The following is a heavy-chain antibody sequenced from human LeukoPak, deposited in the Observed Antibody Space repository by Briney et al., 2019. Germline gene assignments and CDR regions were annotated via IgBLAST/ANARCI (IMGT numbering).Heavy chain of an antibody. CDR2: INPNGGST. D-gene: IGHD3-10*01. CDR1: GYTFTSYG. J-gene: IGHJ6*03. V-gene: IGHV1-46*01. Sequence: ASVKVSCKASGYTFTSYGLTWVRQAPGQGLEWVGIINPNGGSTSYAQKFQGRVTMTRDTSTNTVYMELNSLRSEDTAVYYCARRGVSGNYYIGYHHHLDVWGKGTTVNISS. CDR3: ARRGVSGNYYIGYHHHLDV.